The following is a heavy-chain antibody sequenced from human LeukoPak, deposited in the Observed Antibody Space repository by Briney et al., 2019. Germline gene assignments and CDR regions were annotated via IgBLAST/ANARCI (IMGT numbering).Heavy chain of an antibody. CDR3: ARGIGYCSSTSCSNWFDP. Sequence: PGGSLRLSCAASGFTFSSYAMHWVRQAPGKGLEWVAVISYDGSNKYYADSVKGRFTISRDNSKNTLYLQINSLRAEDTAVYYCARGIGYCSSTSCSNWFDPWGQGTLVTVSS. J-gene: IGHJ5*02. CDR1: GFTFSSYA. CDR2: ISYDGSNK. D-gene: IGHD2-2*01. V-gene: IGHV3-30*04.